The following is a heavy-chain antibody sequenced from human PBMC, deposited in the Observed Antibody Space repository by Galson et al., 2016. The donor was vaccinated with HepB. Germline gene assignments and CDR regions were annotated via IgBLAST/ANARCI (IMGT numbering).Heavy chain of an antibody. D-gene: IGHD6-19*01. Sequence: SETLSLTCTVSGASISGYYLSWIRQPPGKGLEWIGYIYYSGRTNYNPSLKSRVTISVDTSKNQFSLKLSSVTAADTAGYYCARGVSGGWYGFHYGMDVWGQGTTVTVSS. J-gene: IGHJ6*02. V-gene: IGHV4-59*01. CDR2: IYYSGRT. CDR1: GASISGYY. CDR3: ARGVSGGWYGFHYGMDV.